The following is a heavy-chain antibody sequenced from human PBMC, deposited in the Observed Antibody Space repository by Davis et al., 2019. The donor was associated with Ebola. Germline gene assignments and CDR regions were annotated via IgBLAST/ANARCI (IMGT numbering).Heavy chain of an antibody. J-gene: IGHJ1*01. V-gene: IGHV1-18*01. CDR1: GYTFTSHG. CDR2: ISAYNGNT. CDR3: AREGGLVTPNYFQH. Sequence: AASVKVSCKASGYTFTSHGISWVRQAPGQGVEWMGWISAYNGNTNYAQKLQGRVTITTDTSTSTAYMVLSSLRSEDTAVYYCAREGGLVTPNYFQHWGQGTLVTVSS. D-gene: IGHD4-23*01.